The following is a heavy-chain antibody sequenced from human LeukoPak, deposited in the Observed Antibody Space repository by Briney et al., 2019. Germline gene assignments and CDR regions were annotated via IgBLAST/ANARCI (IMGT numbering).Heavy chain of an antibody. V-gene: IGHV4-59*01. CDR2: IYYSGST. CDR1: GGSISSYY. Sequence: SETLSLTCTVSGGSISSYYWSWIRQPPGKGLEWIGYIYYSGSTNYNPSLKSRVTISVDTSKNQFSLKLSSVTAADTAVYYCARAPSGSYYSAYFQHWGQGTLVTVSS. J-gene: IGHJ1*01. CDR3: ARAPSGSYYSAYFQH. D-gene: IGHD1-26*01.